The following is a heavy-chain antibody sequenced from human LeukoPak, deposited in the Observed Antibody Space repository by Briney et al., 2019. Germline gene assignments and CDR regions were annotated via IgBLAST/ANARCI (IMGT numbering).Heavy chain of an antibody. J-gene: IGHJ6*03. CDR2: IWYDGSNK. D-gene: IGHD1-26*01. CDR1: GFTFSSYG. Sequence: GRSLRLSCAASGFTFSSYGMHWVRQAPGKGLEWGAVIWYDGSNKYYADSVKGRFTISRDNSKNTLYLQMNSLRAEDTAVYYCAKWSGSKPRWYYYYMDVWGKGTTVTVSS. CDR3: AKWSGSKPRWYYYYMDV. V-gene: IGHV3-33*06.